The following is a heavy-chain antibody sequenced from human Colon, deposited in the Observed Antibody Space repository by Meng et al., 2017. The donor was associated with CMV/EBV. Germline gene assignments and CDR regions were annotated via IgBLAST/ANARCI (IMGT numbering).Heavy chain of an antibody. Sequence: GESLKISCAASGFTFSRSWMHWARQAPGKGLVWVSRINSAANITHYAGSVKGRFAISRDNAKNTLYLQMNSLRVEDTAVYYCARDPFIKAFDIWGQGTMVTVSS. CDR1: GFTFSRSW. V-gene: IGHV3-74*01. CDR3: ARDPFIKAFDI. CDR2: INSAANIT. J-gene: IGHJ3*02.